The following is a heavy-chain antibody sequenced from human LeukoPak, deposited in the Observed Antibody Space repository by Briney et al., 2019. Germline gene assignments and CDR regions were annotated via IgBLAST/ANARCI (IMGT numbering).Heavy chain of an antibody. J-gene: IGHJ4*02. Sequence: SETLSLTCTVSGDSINNFYWSWIRQPAGKGLEWIGRVYSSGTTDYNPSLKSRVSMSVDTSSNQFSLRLSSVTAADTAVYYCARSDCTNGVCYTGGYGYWGQGTLVTVSS. CDR1: GDSINNFY. CDR2: VYSSGTT. D-gene: IGHD2-8*01. V-gene: IGHV4-4*07. CDR3: ARSDCTNGVCYTGGYGY.